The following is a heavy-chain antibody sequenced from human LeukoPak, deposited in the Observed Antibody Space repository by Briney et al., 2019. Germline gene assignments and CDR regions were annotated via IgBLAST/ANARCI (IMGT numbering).Heavy chain of an antibody. CDR1: GYIFTGYY. CDR2: ISPKSGVT. D-gene: IGHD3-10*01. J-gene: IGHJ5*02. Sequence: ASVKVSCKASGYIFTGYYMHWVRQAPGQGLEWMGWISPKSGVTNYAQKFQGRVTMTSDTSISTAYMELSRLTSDDTAVYYCARPEGSYYYGPGVWFDPWGQGTLVTVSS. CDR3: ARPEGSYYYGPGVWFDP. V-gene: IGHV1-2*02.